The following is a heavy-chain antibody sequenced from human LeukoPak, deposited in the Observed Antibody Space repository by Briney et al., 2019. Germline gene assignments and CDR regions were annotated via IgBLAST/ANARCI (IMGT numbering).Heavy chain of an antibody. Sequence: GASVKVSCKASGYTFTGYYLHWVRQAPGQGLEWMGRIHPNSGATNSAQKFQGRVTMTRDTSISTAYMELNTLRSDDTAVYYCAREDGFCSSSSCYNDYWGQGTLVTVSS. D-gene: IGHD2-2*02. CDR1: GYTFTGYY. CDR2: IHPNSGAT. J-gene: IGHJ4*02. CDR3: AREDGFCSSSSCYNDY. V-gene: IGHV1-2*06.